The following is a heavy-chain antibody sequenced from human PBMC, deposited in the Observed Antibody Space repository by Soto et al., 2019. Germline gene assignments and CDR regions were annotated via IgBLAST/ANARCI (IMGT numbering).Heavy chain of an antibody. CDR3: ARDSPYYDSSGYYWDHFDY. CDR2: INPDGSST. CDR1: GFTFSNYW. Sequence: PGGSLRLSCAASGFTFSNYWMHWVRQAPGKGLVRVSRINPDGSSTNYADSVRGRFTISRDNAQNTLYLQMDSLRAEDTAVYYCARDSPYYDSSGYYWDHFDYWGQGTLVTVSS. D-gene: IGHD3-22*01. V-gene: IGHV3-74*01. J-gene: IGHJ4*02.